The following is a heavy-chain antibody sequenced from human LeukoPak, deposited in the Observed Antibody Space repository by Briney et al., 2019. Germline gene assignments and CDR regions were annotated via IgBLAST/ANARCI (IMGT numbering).Heavy chain of an antibody. CDR1: GFTFSDYY. J-gene: IGHJ6*02. Sequence: PGGSLRLSCAASGFTFSDYYMSWIRQAPGKGLEWVSYISSSGSTIYYADSVKGRFTISRDNAKNSLYLQMNSLRAEDTPVYYCARWNGDYGYYYYGMDVWGQGTTVTVSS. D-gene: IGHD4-17*01. V-gene: IGHV3-11*01. CDR3: ARWNGDYGYYYYGMDV. CDR2: ISSSGSTI.